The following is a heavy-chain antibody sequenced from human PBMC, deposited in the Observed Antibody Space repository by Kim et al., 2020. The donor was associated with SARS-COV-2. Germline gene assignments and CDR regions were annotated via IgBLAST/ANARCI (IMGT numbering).Heavy chain of an antibody. V-gene: IGHV3-23*01. CDR1: GFTFSSNA. Sequence: GGSLRLSCAASGFTFSSNAMSWVRQDPGKGLEWVSAISASGATTYYADSVKGRFTISRDNSKNTLFLQMNSLRVEDTAVYYCAKPRSSWHPLDYWGQGTLVTVSS. CDR2: ISASGATT. CDR3: AKPRSSWHPLDY. J-gene: IGHJ4*02. D-gene: IGHD6-13*01.